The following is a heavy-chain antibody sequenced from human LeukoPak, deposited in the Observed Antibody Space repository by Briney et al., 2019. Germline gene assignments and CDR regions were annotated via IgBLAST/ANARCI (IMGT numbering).Heavy chain of an antibody. CDR2: ISYDGSNK. V-gene: IGHV3-30-3*01. CDR3: ARGEQWLRLGGY. J-gene: IGHJ4*02. CDR1: GFTFSSYA. D-gene: IGHD6-19*01. Sequence: GGSLRLSCTASGFTFSSYAMHWVRQAPGKGLEWVAVISYDGSNKYYADSVKGRFTISRDNSKNTLYLQMNGLRAEDTAVYYCARGEQWLRLGGYWGQGTLVTVSS.